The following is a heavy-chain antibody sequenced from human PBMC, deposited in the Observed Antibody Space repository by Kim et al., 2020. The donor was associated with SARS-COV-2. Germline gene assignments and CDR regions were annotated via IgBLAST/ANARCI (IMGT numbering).Heavy chain of an antibody. V-gene: IGHV6-1*01. CDR1: GDNVSNNSGA. Sequence: SQTLSLTCAISGDNVSNNSGAWNWFRQSPSRGLEWLGKTYYRANWNNDSAASVKRRITINADTSKNEFSLQLSSVSPEDTAVYYCTSRFFDYWGQGTLVT. D-gene: IGHD3-16*01. CDR3: TSRFFDY. CDR2: TYYRANWNN. J-gene: IGHJ4*02.